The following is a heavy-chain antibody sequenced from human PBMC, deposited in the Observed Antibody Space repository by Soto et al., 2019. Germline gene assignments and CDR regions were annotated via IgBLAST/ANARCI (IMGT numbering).Heavy chain of an antibody. D-gene: IGHD6-19*01. V-gene: IGHV5-51*01. J-gene: IGHJ5*02. Sequence: GESLKISCKGSGYSFTSYWIGWVRQMPGKGLEWMGIIYPGDSDTRYSPSFQGQVTISADKSISTAYLQWSSLKASDTAMYYCARHSIAVAEMGWFDPWGQGTLVTVSS. CDR3: ARHSIAVAEMGWFDP. CDR2: IYPGDSDT. CDR1: GYSFTSYW.